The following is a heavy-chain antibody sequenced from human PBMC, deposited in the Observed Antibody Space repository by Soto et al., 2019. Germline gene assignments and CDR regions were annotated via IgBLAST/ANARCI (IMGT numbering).Heavy chain of an antibody. D-gene: IGHD3-3*01. J-gene: IGHJ3*02. V-gene: IGHV3-23*01. CDR3: VKFRPAQTVFGYGAFDI. CDR2: IGGSGGST. CDR1: KFTMTTSA. Sequence: EVQLLESGGGLVQPGGSLRLSCTASKFTMTTSAMSWVRQIPGRGLEWVSAIGGSGGSTYYAESVKGRFTISRDKSKNTLDLQRNSLRADDTAIYYCVKFRPAQTVFGYGAFDILGQGTVVTVSS.